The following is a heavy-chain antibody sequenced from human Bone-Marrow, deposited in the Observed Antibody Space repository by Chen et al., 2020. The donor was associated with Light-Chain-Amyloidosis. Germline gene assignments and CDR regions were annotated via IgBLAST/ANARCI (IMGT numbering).Heavy chain of an antibody. J-gene: IGHJ4*02. CDR2: ISYDGSNK. CDR1: GFTFSSYG. Sequence: QVQLVESGGSVVQPGRSLRLSCAASGFTFSSYGMHWVRQAPGKGLEGVAVISYDGSNKYYADSVKGRFTISRDNSKNTLYLQMNSLRAEDTAVYYCAKDPGRYSSGWYFWGQGTLVTVSS. V-gene: IGHV3-30*18. D-gene: IGHD6-19*01. CDR3: AKDPGRYSSGWYF.